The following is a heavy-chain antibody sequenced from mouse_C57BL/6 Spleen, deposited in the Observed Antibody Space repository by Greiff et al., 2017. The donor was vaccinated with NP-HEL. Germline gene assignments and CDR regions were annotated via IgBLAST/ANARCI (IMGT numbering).Heavy chain of an antibody. CDR3: AREDYGSYVVFAY. V-gene: IGHV5-4*01. Sequence: EVQLVESGGGLVKPGGSLKLSCAASGFTFSSYSMSWVRQTPEKGLEWVATISDGGSYTYYPDNVKGRFTLTRDNAKNNLFLQMSHLKSEDTAMYYCAREDYGSYVVFAYWGQGTPVTVSA. CDR1: GFTFSSYS. CDR2: ISDGGSYT. D-gene: IGHD1-1*02. J-gene: IGHJ3*01.